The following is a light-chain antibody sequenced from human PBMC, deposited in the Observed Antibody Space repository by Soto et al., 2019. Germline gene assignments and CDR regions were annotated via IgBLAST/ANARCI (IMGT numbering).Light chain of an antibody. J-gene: IGLJ1*01. CDR2: DVN. Sequence: SVLTQPRSVSASPGQSVTISCTGSSSDVGAYNYVSWYQQFPGKAPKLMIYDVNKRPSGVPDRFSGFKSGNTASLTISGFQAAVEADYYCKSYDSCQFGYGFGTGSKVTVL. CDR3: KSYDSCQFGYG. V-gene: IGLV2-11*01. CDR1: SSDVGAYNY.